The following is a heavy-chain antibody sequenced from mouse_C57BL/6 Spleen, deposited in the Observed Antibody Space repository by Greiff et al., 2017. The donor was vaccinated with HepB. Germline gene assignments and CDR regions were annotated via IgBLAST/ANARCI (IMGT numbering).Heavy chain of an antibody. CDR1: GFTFSDYG. CDR3: ARLRDGYYRAMDY. J-gene: IGHJ4*01. CDR2: ISSGSSTI. V-gene: IGHV5-17*01. D-gene: IGHD2-3*01. Sequence: EVMLVDSGGGLVKPGGSLKLSCAASGFTFSDYGMHWVRQAPEKGLEWVAYISSGSSTIYYADTVKGRFTISRDNAKNTLFLQMTSLRSEDTAMYYCARLRDGYYRAMDYWGQGTSVTVSS.